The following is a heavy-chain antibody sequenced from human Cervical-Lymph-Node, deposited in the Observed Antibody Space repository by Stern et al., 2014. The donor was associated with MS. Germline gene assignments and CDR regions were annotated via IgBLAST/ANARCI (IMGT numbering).Heavy chain of an antibody. V-gene: IGHV3-74*01. CDR1: GFTFTSFW. J-gene: IGHJ4*02. CDR2: INEDGSIT. Sequence: EMQLVESGGGLVQPGGSLTLSCAASGFTFTSFWMHWVRQVPGKGLEWVSSINEDGSITNYADSVKGRFTISRDNAKNTLYLQMSSLRAEDTAVYYCARDVAGRSSYWGQGTLVTVSS. D-gene: IGHD6-6*01. CDR3: ARDVAGRSSY.